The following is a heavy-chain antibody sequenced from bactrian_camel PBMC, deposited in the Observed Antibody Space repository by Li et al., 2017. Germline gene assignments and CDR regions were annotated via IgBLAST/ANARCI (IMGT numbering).Heavy chain of an antibody. V-gene: IGHV3S67*01. CDR1: GFTFSNYA. J-gene: IGHJ6*01. Sequence: VQLVESGGGLVQPGGSLRLSCTGSGFTFSNYAMSWVRQAPGKERELVSTIRADGTTTYADSVKGRFTISEDKVKTTLYLQMNSLQIEDTAVYFCAVKVRSALGCLWRQGSWGQGTQVTVS. CDR3: AVKVRSALGCLWRQGS. D-gene: IGHD3*01. CDR2: IRADGTT.